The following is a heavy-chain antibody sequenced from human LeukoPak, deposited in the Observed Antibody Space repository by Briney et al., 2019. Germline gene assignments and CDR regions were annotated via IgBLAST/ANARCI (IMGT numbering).Heavy chain of an antibody. J-gene: IGHJ4*02. V-gene: IGHV3-53*01. CDR2: IYSGGTT. D-gene: IGHD3-10*01. Sequence: PGGSLRLSCAASGFTVSSNYMGWVRQAPGKGLEWVSVIYSGGTTYYADSVKGRFTISRDNSKNTLYLQMNSLRAEDTAVYYCARDSYYGSGSYYRYTFDYWGQGTLDTVSS. CDR1: GFTVSSNY. CDR3: ARDSYYGSGSYYRYTFDY.